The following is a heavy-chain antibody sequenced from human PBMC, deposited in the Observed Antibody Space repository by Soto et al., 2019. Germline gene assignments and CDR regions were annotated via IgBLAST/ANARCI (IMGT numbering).Heavy chain of an antibody. CDR3: AREATYYDYVWGSYRYTCFDY. D-gene: IGHD3-16*02. J-gene: IGHJ4*02. CDR1: GGTFSSYA. Sequence: SVKVSCKASGGTFSSYAISWLRQAPGQGLEWMGGIIPIFGTANYAQKFQGRVTITADESTSTAYMELSSLRSEDTAVYYCAREATYYDYVWGSYRYTCFDYWGQGTLVTVSS. V-gene: IGHV1-69*13. CDR2: IIPIFGTA.